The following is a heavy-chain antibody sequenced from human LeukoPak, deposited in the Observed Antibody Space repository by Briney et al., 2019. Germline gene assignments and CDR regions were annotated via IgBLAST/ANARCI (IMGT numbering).Heavy chain of an antibody. J-gene: IGHJ4*02. Sequence: GGSLRLSCAASGFTFGSYAMSWVRQTPGKGLDWVSAISAGGGNTYYADSVQGRLTISRDNSKNTLYLQMNSLRAEGTAVYYCAKWGVLRDFDYWGQGTLVTVSS. CDR3: AKWGVLRDFDY. CDR2: ISAGGGNT. D-gene: IGHD3-10*01. V-gene: IGHV3-23*01. CDR1: GFTFGSYA.